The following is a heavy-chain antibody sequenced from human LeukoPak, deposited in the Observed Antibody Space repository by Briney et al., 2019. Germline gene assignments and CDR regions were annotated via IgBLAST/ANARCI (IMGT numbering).Heavy chain of an antibody. J-gene: IGHJ3*02. CDR1: GFTFSSYG. D-gene: IGHD2-2*01. CDR3: AKSQRANCSSTSGYGAFDI. V-gene: IGHV3-30*18. Sequence: QSGGSLRLSCAASGFTFSSYGMHWVRQAPGKGLEWVAVISYDGSNKYYADSVKGRFTISRDNSKNTLYLQMNSLRAEDTAVYYCAKSQRANCSSTSGYGAFDIWGQGTMVTVSS. CDR2: ISYDGSNK.